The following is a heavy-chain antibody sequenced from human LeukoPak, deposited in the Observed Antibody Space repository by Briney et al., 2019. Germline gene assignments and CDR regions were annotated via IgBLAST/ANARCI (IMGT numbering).Heavy chain of an antibody. CDR1: GGSISSFY. CDR2: ISASGST. V-gene: IGHV4-4*07. CDR3: ARDHVYGSGSPYYYYGMDV. D-gene: IGHD3-10*01. J-gene: IGHJ6*02. Sequence: PETLSLTCTVSGGSISSFYWSWIRQPAGEGLEWIGRISASGSTNYNPSLMGRVTMSVDTSKNQFSLKLSSVTAADTAVYYCARDHVYGSGSPYYYYGMDVWGQGTTITVSS.